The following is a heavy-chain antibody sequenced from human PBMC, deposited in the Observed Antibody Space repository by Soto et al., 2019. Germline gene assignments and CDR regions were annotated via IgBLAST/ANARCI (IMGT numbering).Heavy chain of an antibody. CDR2: ISTSGAKT. CDR1: GFTFSTYA. V-gene: IGHV3-23*01. J-gene: IGHJ4*02. CDR3: PKEGSDWPYFVY. Sequence: EVQVLESGGGLVQPGGSLRLSCAASGFTFSTYAMSWVRQAPGKGLEWVSAISTSGAKTYYADSVKGRFTISRDTSKNTLFLQINSLRAEDTAVYYCPKEGSDWPYFVYWGQGTLVTVSS. D-gene: IGHD3-9*01.